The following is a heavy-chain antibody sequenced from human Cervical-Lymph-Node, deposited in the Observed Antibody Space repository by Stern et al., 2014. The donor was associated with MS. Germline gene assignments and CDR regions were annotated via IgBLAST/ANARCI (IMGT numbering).Heavy chain of an antibody. J-gene: IGHJ4*02. V-gene: IGHV3-9*01. CDR3: AKDGALYYHDSSGFTD. Sequence: EVQLVESGGGLVQPGRSLRLSCAASGFTFDDYAMHWVRQAPGKGLEWVSGISWNSGGIGYADSVKGRFTISRDNAKNSLYLQMNSLRAEDTALYYCAKDGALYYHDSSGFTDWGQGTLVTVSS. CDR1: GFTFDDYA. CDR2: ISWNSGGI. D-gene: IGHD3-22*01.